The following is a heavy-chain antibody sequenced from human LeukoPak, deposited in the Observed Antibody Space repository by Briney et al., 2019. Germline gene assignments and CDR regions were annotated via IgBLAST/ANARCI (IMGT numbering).Heavy chain of an antibody. CDR3: AKDRLVGIAVAGRFFDY. V-gene: IGHV3-23*01. CDR1: GFTFSSYA. CDR2: ISGSGGST. J-gene: IGHJ4*02. D-gene: IGHD6-19*01. Sequence: GGSLRLSCAASGFTFSSYAMSWVRQAPGKGLEWVSAISGSGGSTYYADSVKGRFTTSRDNSKNTLYLQMNSLRAEDTAVYYCAKDRLVGIAVAGRFFDYWGQGTLVTVSS.